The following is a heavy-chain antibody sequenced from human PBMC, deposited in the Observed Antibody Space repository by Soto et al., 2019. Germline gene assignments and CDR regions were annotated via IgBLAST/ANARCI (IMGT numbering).Heavy chain of an antibody. D-gene: IGHD3-10*01. V-gene: IGHV3-30*18. CDR3: AKDWWQYGSGSYHFDY. Sequence: GGSLRLSCAASGFTFRSYGMHWVRQAPGKGLEWVAVISYDGSNKYYADSVKGRFTISRDNSKNTLYLQMNSLRAEDTAVYYCAKDWWQYGSGSYHFDYWGQGTLVTVSS. CDR1: GFTFRSYG. J-gene: IGHJ4*02. CDR2: ISYDGSNK.